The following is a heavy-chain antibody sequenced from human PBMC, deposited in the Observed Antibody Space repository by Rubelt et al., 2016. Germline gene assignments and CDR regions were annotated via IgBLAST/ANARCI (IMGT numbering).Heavy chain of an antibody. V-gene: IGHV1-18*01. CDR1: GYTFTSYG. J-gene: IGHJ4*02. CDR3: ARVIIGGDGEDY. CDR2: ISAYNGNT. D-gene: IGHD3-16*01. Sequence: QVQLVQSGAEVKKPGASVKVSCKASGYTFTSYGISWVRQAPGQGLEWMGWISAYNGNTNDARKLQGRVPRATDTSTSTAYMELRSLRSDDTAVYYCARVIIGGDGEDYWGQGTLVTVSS.